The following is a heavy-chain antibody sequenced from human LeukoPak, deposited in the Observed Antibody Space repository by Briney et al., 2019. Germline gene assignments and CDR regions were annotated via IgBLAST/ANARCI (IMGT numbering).Heavy chain of an antibody. Sequence: KTSETLSLTCAVYGGSFSGYYWSWIRQPPGKGLEWIGEINHSGSTYYNPSLKSRVTISVDTSKNHFSLKLSSVTAADTAVYYCARDSSGGYGYWGHGTLVTVSS. CDR1: GGSFSGYY. J-gene: IGHJ4*01. CDR3: ARDSSGGYGY. D-gene: IGHD6-19*01. CDR2: INHSGST. V-gene: IGHV4-34*01.